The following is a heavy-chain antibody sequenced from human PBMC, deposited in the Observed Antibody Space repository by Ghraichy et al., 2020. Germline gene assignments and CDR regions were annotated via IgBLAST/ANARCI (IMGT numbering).Heavy chain of an antibody. D-gene: IGHD1-26*01. CDR1: CGSISSSNW. Sequence: ETLSLTCAVSCGSISSSNWWSWVRQPPGKGLEWIGEIHHSGSTNYNPSLESRVTISVDKSKNQFSLKLRSVTAADTAVYYCARAYSGSYFSFDYWGQGTLVTVSS. V-gene: IGHV4-4*02. CDR2: IHHSGST. CDR3: ARAYSGSYFSFDY. J-gene: IGHJ4*02.